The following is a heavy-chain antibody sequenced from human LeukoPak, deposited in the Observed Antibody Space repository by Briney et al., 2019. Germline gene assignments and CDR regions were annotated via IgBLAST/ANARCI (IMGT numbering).Heavy chain of an antibody. CDR2: INPSGGST. V-gene: IGHV1-46*03. J-gene: IGHJ4*02. CDR3: ASLPYYYGSGSYYKAQDY. Sequence: ASVKVSCKASGYTFTSYYMHWVRQAPGQGLEWMGIINPSGGSTSYAQKFQGRVTMTRDTSTSTVYKELSSLRSEDTAVYYCASLPYYYGSGSYYKAQDYWGQGTLVTVSS. CDR1: GYTFTSYY. D-gene: IGHD3-10*01.